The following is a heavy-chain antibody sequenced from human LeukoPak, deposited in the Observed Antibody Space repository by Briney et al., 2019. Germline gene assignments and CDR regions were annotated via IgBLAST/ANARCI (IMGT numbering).Heavy chain of an antibody. D-gene: IGHD4-17*01. CDR3: AREMGTVTTPDY. CDR1: GFTFSSYE. Sequence: GGSLRLSCAASGFTFSSYEMNWVRQAPGKGLEWVSYITSSGNTIYYADSVKGRFTISRDNAKNSLYLQMNSLRAEDTAVYYCAREMGTVTTPDYWGQGTLVTVSS. J-gene: IGHJ4*02. V-gene: IGHV3-48*03. CDR2: ITSSGNTI.